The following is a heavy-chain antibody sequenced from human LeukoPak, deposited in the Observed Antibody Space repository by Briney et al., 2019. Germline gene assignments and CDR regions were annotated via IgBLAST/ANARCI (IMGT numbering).Heavy chain of an antibody. J-gene: IGHJ6*02. Sequence: GSLRLSCADSGFTFSSYAMHWVRQAPGKGLEWVAVISYDGSNKYYADSVKGRFTISRDNSKNTLYLQMNSLRAEDTAVYYCAKVVEYFDWTAESYYYYGMDVWGQGTTVTVSS. CDR1: GFTFSSYA. D-gene: IGHD3-9*01. CDR2: ISYDGSNK. V-gene: IGHV3-30-3*01. CDR3: AKVVEYFDWTAESYYYYGMDV.